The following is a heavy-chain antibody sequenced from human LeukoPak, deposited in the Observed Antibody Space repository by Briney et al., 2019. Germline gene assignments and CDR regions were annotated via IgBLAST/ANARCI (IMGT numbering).Heavy chain of an antibody. D-gene: IGHD2-2*01. Sequence: GGSLRLSCAASGFTFSSYAMSWVRQAPGKGLEWVSAISGSGGSTYYADSVKGRFTISRDNSKNTLYLQMNSLGAEDTAVYYCAKRYCTSTKCYQLDYWGQGTLVTVSS. CDR2: ISGSGGST. CDR1: GFTFSSYA. V-gene: IGHV3-23*01. J-gene: IGHJ4*02. CDR3: AKRYCTSTKCYQLDY.